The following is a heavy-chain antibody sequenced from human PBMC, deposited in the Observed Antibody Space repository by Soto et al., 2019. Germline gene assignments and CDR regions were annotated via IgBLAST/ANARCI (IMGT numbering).Heavy chain of an antibody. CDR2: ISAYNGNT. CDR1: GYTFTSYG. CDR3: ARGSVGQSTSYYYYYYMDV. Sequence: ASVKVSCKASGYTFTSYGISWVRQAPGQGLEWMGRISAYNGNTNYAQKLQGRVTMTTDTSTSTAYMELRSLRSDDTAVYYCARGSVGQSTSYYYYYYMDVWGKGTTVTVSS. D-gene: IGHD3-10*01. J-gene: IGHJ6*03. V-gene: IGHV1-18*01.